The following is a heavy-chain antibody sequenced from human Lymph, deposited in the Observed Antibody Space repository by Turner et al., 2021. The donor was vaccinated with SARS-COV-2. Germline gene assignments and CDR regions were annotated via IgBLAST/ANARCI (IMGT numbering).Heavy chain of an antibody. CDR1: GGTFSTYT. V-gene: IGHV1-69*01. CDR2: NIPIFGTA. Sequence: QVQLVQSGAEVQKPGSSVQVSCKASGGTFSTYTISWGRQAPGHGVEWMGGNIPIFGTANYAQKFQGRVTITADESTSTAYMELGSLRSEDTDVYYCTRGETIAAHYDYWGQGTLVTVSS. CDR3: TRGETIAAHYDY. D-gene: IGHD6-6*01. J-gene: IGHJ4*02.